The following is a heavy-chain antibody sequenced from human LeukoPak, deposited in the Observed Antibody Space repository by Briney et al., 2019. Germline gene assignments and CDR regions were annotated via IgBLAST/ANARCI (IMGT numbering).Heavy chain of an antibody. Sequence: GGSLRLSCEASGFTFGNYAMNWVRLAPGRGQEWVANIKEDGTETYYVDSVKGRFTISRDNAKNSLYLQMNSLRVEDTAVYYCAKEGRSLQTYWGQGTLVTVSS. CDR3: AKEGRSLQTY. D-gene: IGHD5-24*01. CDR1: GFTFGNYA. CDR2: IKEDGTET. V-gene: IGHV3-7*03. J-gene: IGHJ4*02.